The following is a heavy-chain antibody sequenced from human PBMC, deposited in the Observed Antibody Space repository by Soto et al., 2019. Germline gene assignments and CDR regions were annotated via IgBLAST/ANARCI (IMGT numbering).Heavy chain of an antibody. CDR2: IKQDGSET. CDR3: VRGTPTAGLDY. J-gene: IGHJ4*02. D-gene: IGHD6-13*01. CDR1: GFTFSSYW. V-gene: IGHV3-7*03. Sequence: EVQLVESGGGLVQPGGSLRLSCVVSGFTFSSYWMNWVRQAPGKGLEWVANIKQDGSETHYVDSVKGRFTISRDNAKNSLYLQLNSLRAEDTAVYYCVRGTPTAGLDYWGQGTLATVSS.